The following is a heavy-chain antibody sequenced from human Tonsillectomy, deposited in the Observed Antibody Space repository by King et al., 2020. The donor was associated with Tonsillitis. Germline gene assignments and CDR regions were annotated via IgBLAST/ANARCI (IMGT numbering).Heavy chain of an antibody. J-gene: IGHJ4*02. CDR1: GGSITSSNW. CDR3: ARGSYGDYSGY. D-gene: IGHD4-17*01. V-gene: IGHV4-4*02. CDR2: IYHSGTT. Sequence: QLQESGPGLVKPSGTLSLTCAVSGGSITSSNWWSWVRQPPGKGLEWIGEIYHSGTTNYNPSLKSRVTISLDKSKNQFFLKLSSVTAADTAVYYCARGSYGDYSGYWGQGTLVAVSS.